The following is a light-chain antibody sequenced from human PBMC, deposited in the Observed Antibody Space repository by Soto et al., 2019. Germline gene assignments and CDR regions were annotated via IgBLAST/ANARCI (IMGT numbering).Light chain of an antibody. CDR2: AAS. J-gene: IGKJ1*01. V-gene: IGKV1-39*01. CDR3: QQSYSTRWT. CDR1: QSISSS. Sequence: DIQMTQSPSSLSASVGDRVTITCRASQSISSSLNWYQQKPGKAPKLLIYAASSLQSGVPSRFSGSGSGTDFTLTISSLQPEDFETYYWQQSYSTRWTFGQGTKVEVK.